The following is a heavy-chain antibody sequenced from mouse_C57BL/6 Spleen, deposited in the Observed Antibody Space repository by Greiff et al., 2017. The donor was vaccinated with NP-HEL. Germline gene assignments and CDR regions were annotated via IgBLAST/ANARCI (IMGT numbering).Heavy chain of an antibody. CDR1: GYTFTDYY. V-gene: IGHV1-19*01. CDR2: INPYNGGT. J-gene: IGHJ4*01. CDR3: ARSNWDDAMDY. D-gene: IGHD4-1*01. Sequence: VQLKESGPVLVKPGASVKMSCKASGYTFTDYYMNWVKQSHGKSLEWIGVINPYNGGTSYNQKFKGKATLTVDKSSSTAYMELNSLTSEDSAVYYCARSNWDDAMDYWGQGTSVTVSS.